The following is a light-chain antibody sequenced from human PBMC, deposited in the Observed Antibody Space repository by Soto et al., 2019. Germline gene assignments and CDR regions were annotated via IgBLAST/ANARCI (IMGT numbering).Light chain of an antibody. CDR1: QSVRSN. CDR3: QQYNNWPPIT. CDR2: GAS. Sequence: EIVMTQSPATLSVSPGGIATLSFSASQSVRSNLAWYQQKPGQAPRLLIYGASTRATGIPARFSGSGSGTEFTLTISSLQSEDFAVYYCQQYNNWPPITFGQGTRLEIK. V-gene: IGKV3-15*01. J-gene: IGKJ5*01.